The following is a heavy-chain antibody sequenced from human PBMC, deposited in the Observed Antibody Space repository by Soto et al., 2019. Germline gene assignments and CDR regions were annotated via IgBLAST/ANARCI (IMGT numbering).Heavy chain of an antibody. J-gene: IGHJ6*02. V-gene: IGHV1-69*02. D-gene: IGHD2-15*01. Sequence: QVQLVQSGAEVKKPGSSVKVSCKASGGTFSSYTISWVRQAPGQGLEWMGRIIPILGIANYAQKFQGRVTITADKSTSTAYMELSSLRSEDTAVYYCARAYCSGGSCYERGGYYYGMDVWGQGTTVTVSS. CDR1: GGTFSSYT. CDR2: IIPILGIA. CDR3: ARAYCSGGSCYERGGYYYGMDV.